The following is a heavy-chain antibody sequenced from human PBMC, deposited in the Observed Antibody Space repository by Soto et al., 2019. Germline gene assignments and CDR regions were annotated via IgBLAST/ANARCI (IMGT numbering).Heavy chain of an antibody. Sequence: EVQLVESGGGLVKPGGSLRLSCAASGFTFSSYSMNWVRQAPGKGLEWVSSISSSSSYIYYADSVKGRFTISRDNAKNSLYLQMNSLRAEDTAVYYCARDHGLSSYAFDIWGQVTMVTVSS. D-gene: IGHD2-15*01. V-gene: IGHV3-21*01. CDR2: ISSSSSYI. CDR1: GFTFSSYS. CDR3: ARDHGLSSYAFDI. J-gene: IGHJ3*02.